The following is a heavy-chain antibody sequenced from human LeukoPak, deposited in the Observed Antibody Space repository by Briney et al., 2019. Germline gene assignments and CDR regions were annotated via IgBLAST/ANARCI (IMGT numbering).Heavy chain of an antibody. V-gene: IGHV4-34*01. CDR2: INHSGSI. J-gene: IGHJ6*02. CDR3: ARGPNDIAAAGLYGMDV. D-gene: IGHD6-13*01. CDR1: GGSFSGYF. Sequence: LGTLSLTCAVYGGSFSGYFWSWIRQPPGKGLEGIGVINHSGSINYNPSLNSRVTISVDTSNNPFSLKLSSVTAADTAVYYCARGPNDIAAAGLYGMDVWGQGTTVTVSS.